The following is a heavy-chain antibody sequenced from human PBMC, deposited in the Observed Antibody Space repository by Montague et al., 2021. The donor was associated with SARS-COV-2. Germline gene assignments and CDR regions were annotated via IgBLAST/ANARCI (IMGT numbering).Heavy chain of an antibody. CDR2: IDTSGST. CDR1: GGSISSGSHY. V-gene: IGHV4-61*02. CDR3: ARRIDYYGIDV. Sequence: TLSLTCAVYGGSISSGSHYWSWIRQPAGKGLEWIGRIDTSGSTKYISSLKSRVTISVDTSKNQFSLKLSSVTAADTAVYYCARRIDYYGIDVWGQGTTVTVSS. J-gene: IGHJ6*02. D-gene: IGHD1-26*01.